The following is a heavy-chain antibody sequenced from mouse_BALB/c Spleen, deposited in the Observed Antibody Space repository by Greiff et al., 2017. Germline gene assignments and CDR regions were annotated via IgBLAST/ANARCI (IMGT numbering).Heavy chain of an antibody. CDR2: IFPGSGNT. CDR1: GYSFTSYY. J-gene: IGHJ1*01. V-gene: IGHV1-66*01. D-gene: IGHD2-10*02. CDR3: ARSEYGNWYFDV. Sequence: VKLQESGPELVKPGASVKISCKASGYSFTSYYIHWVKQRPGQGLEWIGWIFPGSGNTKYNEKFKGKATLTADTSSSTAYMQLSSLTSEDSAFYFCARSEYGNWYFDVWGAGTTVTVSS.